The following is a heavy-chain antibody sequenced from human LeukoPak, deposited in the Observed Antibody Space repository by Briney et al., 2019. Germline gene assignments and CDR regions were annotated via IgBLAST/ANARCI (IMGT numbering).Heavy chain of an antibody. J-gene: IGHJ4*02. CDR3: ARDVDGGFWSGYYIDY. D-gene: IGHD3-3*01. CDR2: ISYDGSNK. V-gene: IGHV3-30-3*01. Sequence: PGRSLRLSCAASGFTFSSYAMHWVRQAPGKGLEWVAVISYDGSNKYYADSVKGRFTISRDSSKNTLYLQMNSLRAEDTAVYYCARDVDGGFWSGYYIDYWGQGTLVTVSS. CDR1: GFTFSSYA.